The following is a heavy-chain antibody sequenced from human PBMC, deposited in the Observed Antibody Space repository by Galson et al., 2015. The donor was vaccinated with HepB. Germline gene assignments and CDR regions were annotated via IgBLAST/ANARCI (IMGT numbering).Heavy chain of an antibody. CDR2: FDPEDGET. CDR3: ATRIAVAGTHGGVFDC. CDR1: GYTLTELS. V-gene: IGHV1-24*01. Sequence: SVKVSCKVSGYTLTELSMRWVRQAPGKGLEWMGGFDPEDGETIYAQKFQGRVTMTEDTSTDTAYMELSSLSSVTAADTAVYYCATRIAVAGTHGGVFDCWGQGTLVTVSS. D-gene: IGHD6-19*01. J-gene: IGHJ4*02.